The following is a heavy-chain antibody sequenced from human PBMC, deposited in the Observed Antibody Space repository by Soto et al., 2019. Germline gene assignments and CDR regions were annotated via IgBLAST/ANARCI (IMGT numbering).Heavy chain of an antibody. CDR1: GGSISSGDYY. J-gene: IGHJ4*02. CDR2: IYYSGST. CDR3: ARAGSGYPTTNFDY. Sequence: SETRSLTCTVSGGSISSGDYYWSWIRQHPGKGLEWIGYIYYSGSTYYNPSLRSRVTISVDTSKNQFSLKLSSLRSEDTAVYYCARAGSGYPTTNFDYWGQGTLVTVSS. V-gene: IGHV4-31*03. D-gene: IGHD3-22*01.